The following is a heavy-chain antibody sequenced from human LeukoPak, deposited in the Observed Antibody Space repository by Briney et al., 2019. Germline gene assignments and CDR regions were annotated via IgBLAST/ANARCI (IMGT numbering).Heavy chain of an antibody. Sequence: PPGTLSLTCTLSVGSICSGSYYWSCIRQPAGNWLEWLGRIYIRGSTTYNPSLKSRVTISVDTSKNQFSLKLSSVTAADTAVYYCARDIVVVVAATPRYYYYMDVWGKGTTVTISS. CDR1: VGSICSGSYY. D-gene: IGHD2-15*01. J-gene: IGHJ6*03. CDR2: IYIRGST. V-gene: IGHV4-61*02. CDR3: ARDIVVVVAATPRYYYYMDV.